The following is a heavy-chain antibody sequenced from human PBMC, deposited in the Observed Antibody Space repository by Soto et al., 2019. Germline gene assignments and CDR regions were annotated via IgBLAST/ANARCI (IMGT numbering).Heavy chain of an antibody. CDR1: GFTYESYA. Sequence: EVQLLESGGGLVQPGGSLRLSCAASGFTYESYAMSWVRQAPGKGLEWVSGINSGGTVAHYADSVKGRFAISRDNSKNTLSLGKNSLRADDTGLYYCAISTGGFGGLFVVPSDYWGQGTLGTVSS. D-gene: IGHD3-16*02. J-gene: IGHJ4*02. CDR2: INSGGTVA. CDR3: AISTGGFGGLFVVPSDY. V-gene: IGHV3-23*01.